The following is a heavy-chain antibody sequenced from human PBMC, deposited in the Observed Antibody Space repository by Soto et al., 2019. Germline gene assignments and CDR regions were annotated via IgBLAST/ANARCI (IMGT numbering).Heavy chain of an antibody. J-gene: IGHJ5*02. D-gene: IGHD6-6*01. CDR3: GMGGGRLGSSSGLNWFDP. CDR2: INHSGSP. V-gene: IGHV4-34*01. Sequence: SATLSLTCAVHGGSFSGSYCSWIRQPPRKRLERLGEINHSGSPHYHPPLKSRVTISVHTPKNQFSLKLSSLTAPDTAQCFCGMGGGRLGSSSGLNWFDPWGKGSLGTISS. CDR1: GGSFSGSY.